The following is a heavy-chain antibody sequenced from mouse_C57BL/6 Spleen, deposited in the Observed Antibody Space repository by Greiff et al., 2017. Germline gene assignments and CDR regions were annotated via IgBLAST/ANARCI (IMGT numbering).Heavy chain of an antibody. CDR1: GYSITSGYY. CDR2: ISYDGSN. CDR3: ARDLGGD. J-gene: IGHJ2*01. D-gene: IGHD4-1*01. V-gene: IGHV3-6*01. Sequence: EVQLQQSGPGLVKPSQSLSLTCSVTGYSITSGYYWNWIRQFPGNKLEWMGYISYDGSNNYNPSLKNRISITRDTSKHKFFLKLNSVTTKDTATYYCARDLGGDWGKGTTLTVSS.